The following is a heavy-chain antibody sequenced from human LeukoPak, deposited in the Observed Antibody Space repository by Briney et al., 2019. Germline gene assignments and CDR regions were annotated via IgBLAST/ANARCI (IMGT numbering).Heavy chain of an antibody. CDR1: GFTFSSYG. CDR3: AEVSGSGLDV. V-gene: IGHV3-30*18. Sequence: GGSLRLSCAASGFTFSSYGMHWVRQAPGKGLEWVAVISYDGSNKYYADSVKGRFTISRDNSKNTLYLQMNSLRAEDTAVYYCAEVSGSGLDVWGKGTTVTLSS. CDR2: ISYDGSNK. D-gene: IGHD3-10*01. J-gene: IGHJ6*04.